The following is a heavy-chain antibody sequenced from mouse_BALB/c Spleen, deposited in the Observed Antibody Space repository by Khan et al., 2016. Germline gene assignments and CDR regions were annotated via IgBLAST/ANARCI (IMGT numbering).Heavy chain of an antibody. V-gene: IGHV5-6-4*01. CDR2: ISSGGNYT. J-gene: IGHJ3*01. CDR1: GFTFSSYT. Sequence: EVELVEPGGGLVKPGGSLKLSCAASGFTFSSYTMSWVRQTPEKRLEGVATISSGGNYTYYPDSVKGRFTITRDKAKNTLYLQMSSLKSEDTAMCYCTSDSSGGFAYWGQGTLVTVSA. D-gene: IGHD3-1*01. CDR3: TSDSSGGFAY.